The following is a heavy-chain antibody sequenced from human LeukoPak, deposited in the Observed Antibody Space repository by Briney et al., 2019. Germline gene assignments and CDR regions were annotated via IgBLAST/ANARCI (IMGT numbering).Heavy chain of an antibody. Sequence: GGSLRLSCVASGFTFGSYGMHWVRQAPGRGLEWVAVISYDGGNKYYEDSVKGRFTISRDNSKNTLYLQMNSLRPENTSVYYCAKGSGHPMVRGVIGDPWGQGTLVTVSS. CDR1: GFTFGSYG. CDR3: AKGSGHPMVRGVIGDP. V-gene: IGHV3-30*18. D-gene: IGHD3-10*01. CDR2: ISYDGGNK. J-gene: IGHJ5*02.